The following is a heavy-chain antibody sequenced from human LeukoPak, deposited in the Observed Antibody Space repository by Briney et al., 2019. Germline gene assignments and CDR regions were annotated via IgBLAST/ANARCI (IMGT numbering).Heavy chain of an antibody. J-gene: IGHJ6*03. Sequence: GGSLRLSCAASGFTVSSNYMSWVRQAPGKGLEWVSVIYSGGSTYYADSVKGRFTISRDNSKNTLYLQMNSLRAEDTAVYYCARVKAGYYYYMDVWGKGTTVTVSS. V-gene: IGHV3-53*01. CDR1: GFTVSSNY. D-gene: IGHD3-10*01. CDR2: IYSGGST. CDR3: ARVKAGYYYYMDV.